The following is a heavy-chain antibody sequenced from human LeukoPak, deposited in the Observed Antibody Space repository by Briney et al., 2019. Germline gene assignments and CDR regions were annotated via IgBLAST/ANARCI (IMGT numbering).Heavy chain of an antibody. D-gene: IGHD2-21*01. V-gene: IGHV3-7*01. CDR3: ARVARGYYYYGIDV. J-gene: IGHJ6*02. Sequence: GGSLRLSCAASGFTFSSCWMSWVSQAPGKGREGVASIKQDGSEKYYVDFVRGRFTISRDNAKNPLYLQMNSLRAEDTAVYYCARVARGYYYYGIDVWGQGTTVTVSS. CDR1: GFTFSSCW. CDR2: IKQDGSEK.